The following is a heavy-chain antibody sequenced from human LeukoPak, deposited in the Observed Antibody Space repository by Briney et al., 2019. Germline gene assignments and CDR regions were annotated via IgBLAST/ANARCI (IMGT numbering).Heavy chain of an antibody. D-gene: IGHD3-10*01. CDR3: AKAGYGSGSYLRYYYYGMDV. CDR2: IYWDGDK. Sequence: SGPTLVNPTQTLTLTCTLSGLSLNTAGVGVGWIRQPPGKALEWLALIYWDGDKRYNPSLKTRLTITKDTSKNQVVLTVTNMDPVDTATYYCAKAGYGSGSYLRYYYYGMDVWGQGTTVTVSS. CDR1: GLSLNTAGVG. J-gene: IGHJ6*02. V-gene: IGHV2-5*02.